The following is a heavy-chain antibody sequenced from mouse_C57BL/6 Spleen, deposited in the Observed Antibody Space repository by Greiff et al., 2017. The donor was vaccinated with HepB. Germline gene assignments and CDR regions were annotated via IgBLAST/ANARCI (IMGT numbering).Heavy chain of an antibody. V-gene: IGHV7-1*01. Sequence: EVQGVESGGGLVQSGRSLRLSCATSGFTFSDFYMEWVRQAPGKGLEWIAASRNKANDYTTEYSASVKGRFIVSRDTSQSILYLQMNALRAEDTAIYYCARDAFGYDAAYWGQGTLVTVSA. CDR1: GFTFSDFY. D-gene: IGHD2-2*01. J-gene: IGHJ3*01. CDR3: ARDAFGYDAAY. CDR2: SRNKANDYTT.